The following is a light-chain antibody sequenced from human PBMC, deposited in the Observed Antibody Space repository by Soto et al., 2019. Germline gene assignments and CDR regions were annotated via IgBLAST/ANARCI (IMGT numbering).Light chain of an antibody. V-gene: IGKV1-5*03. J-gene: IGKJ1*01. CDR1: QSISSW. Sequence: DIQMTQSPSTLSAFVGDGITITCRASQSISSWLAWYQQKPGKAPKLLIYKASSLESGVPSRFSGSGSGTEFTLTISSLQPDDFATYYCQQYNSYWTFGQGTKVEVK. CDR2: KAS. CDR3: QQYNSYWT.